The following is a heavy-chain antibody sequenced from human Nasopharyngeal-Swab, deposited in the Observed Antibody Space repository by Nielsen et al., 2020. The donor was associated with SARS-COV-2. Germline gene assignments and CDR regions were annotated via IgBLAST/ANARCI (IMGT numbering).Heavy chain of an antibody. V-gene: IGHV4-59*12. D-gene: IGHD6-13*01. CDR2: IHYSGTT. J-gene: IGHJ2*01. CDR1: GDSISSYY. Sequence: SETLSLTCTVSGDSISSYYWSWMRQSPGRRLEWIGHIHYSGTTNYNPSLKSRVTISVDTSKNQFSLKLSSVTAADTAVYYCARGRYSSSWYGLIWYFDLWGRGTLVTVSS. CDR3: ARGRYSSSWYGLIWYFDL.